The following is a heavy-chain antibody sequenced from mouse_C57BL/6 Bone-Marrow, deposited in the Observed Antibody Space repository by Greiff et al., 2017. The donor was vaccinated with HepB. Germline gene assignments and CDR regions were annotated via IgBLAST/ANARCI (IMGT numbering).Heavy chain of an antibody. Sequence: VQLQQSGAELVRPGASVKLSCTASGFNIKDDYMHWVKQRPEQGLEWIGWIDPENGDTEYASKFQGKATITADTSSNTAYLKLSSLTSEDTAVYYCTTITTVVATPHWYFDVWGTGTTVTVSS. J-gene: IGHJ1*03. V-gene: IGHV14-4*01. CDR2: IDPENGDT. D-gene: IGHD1-1*01. CDR3: TTITTVVATPHWYFDV. CDR1: GFNIKDDY.